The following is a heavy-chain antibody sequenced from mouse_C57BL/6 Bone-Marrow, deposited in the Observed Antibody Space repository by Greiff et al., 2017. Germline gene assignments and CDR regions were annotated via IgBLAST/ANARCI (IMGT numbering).Heavy chain of an antibody. CDR1: GYTFTSYW. D-gene: IGHD3-1*01. CDR3: ARVARDFYYAMDY. V-gene: IGHV1-7*01. J-gene: IGHJ4*01. Sequence: QVQLKESGAELAKPGASVKLSCKASGYTFTSYWMHWVKQRPGQGLEWIGYINPSSGYTKYNQKFKDKATLTADKSSSTAYMQLSSLTYEDSAVYYCARVARDFYYAMDYWGQGASVTVSS. CDR2: INPSSGYT.